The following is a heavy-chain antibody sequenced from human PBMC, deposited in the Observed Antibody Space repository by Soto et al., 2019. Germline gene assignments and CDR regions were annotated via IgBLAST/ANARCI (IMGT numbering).Heavy chain of an antibody. J-gene: IGHJ2*01. CDR1: GYTFTGYY. V-gene: IGHV1-2*02. D-gene: IGHD3-10*01. Sequence: QVQLVQSGAEVKKPGASVKVSCKASGYTFTGYYMHWVRQAPGQGLEWMGWINPNSGGTNYAQKFQGRVTMTRDTSISTAYMELSRLRSDDTAVYYCAKDGPRSGDLLIFRWYFDLWGRGTLVTVSS. CDR3: AKDGPRSGDLLIFRWYFDL. CDR2: INPNSGGT.